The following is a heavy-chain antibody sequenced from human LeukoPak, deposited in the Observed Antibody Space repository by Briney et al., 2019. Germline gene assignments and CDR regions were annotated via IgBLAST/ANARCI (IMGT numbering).Heavy chain of an antibody. Sequence: ASVEVSCKASGGTFSSYAISWVRQAPGQGLEWMGIINPSGGSTSYAQKFQGRVTMTRDTSTSTVYMELSSLRSEDTAVYYCARDRVSSGWAPHLWGQGTLVTVSS. J-gene: IGHJ4*02. CDR2: INPSGGST. V-gene: IGHV1-46*01. D-gene: IGHD3-22*01. CDR3: ARDRVSSGWAPHL. CDR1: GGTFSSYA.